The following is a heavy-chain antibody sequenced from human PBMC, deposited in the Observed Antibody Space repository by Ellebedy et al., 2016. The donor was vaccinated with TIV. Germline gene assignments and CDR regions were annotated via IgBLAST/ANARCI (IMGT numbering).Heavy chain of an antibody. CDR3: ARRGSYGDYAVQINNWFDS. V-gene: IGHV3-7*01. Sequence: PGGSLRLSCIGSGFSFRSYWMSWVRQAPGKGLEWVANLRQDGDAKYYVDSVKGRFTISRDNAKNSLYLQMNGLRAEDTAVYYCARRGSYGDYAVQINNWFDSWGQGILVTVYS. D-gene: IGHD4-17*01. CDR1: GFSFRSYW. J-gene: IGHJ5*01. CDR2: LRQDGDAK.